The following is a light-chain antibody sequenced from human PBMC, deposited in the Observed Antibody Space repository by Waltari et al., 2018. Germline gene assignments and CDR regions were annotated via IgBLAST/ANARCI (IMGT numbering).Light chain of an antibody. CDR1: QNINTY. J-gene: IGKJ2*01. Sequence: DIQMTQSPSTLSASVGDRVTITCRASQNINTYLAWYQHKPGKAPKLLIYGGSTLESGVPLRFSGSGSGTEFTLTISSLQPDDFATYYSQRYNSYSNTFGQGTKLEIK. CDR3: QRYNSYSNT. CDR2: GGS. V-gene: IGKV1-5*01.